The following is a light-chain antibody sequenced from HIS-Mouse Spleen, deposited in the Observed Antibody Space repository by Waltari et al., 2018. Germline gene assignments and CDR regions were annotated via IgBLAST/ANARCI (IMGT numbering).Light chain of an antibody. CDR2: EDS. V-gene: IGLV3-10*01. CDR3: YSTDSSGNHRV. Sequence: SYELTQPPSVSVSPGQTARIPCSGDALPKKYSYWYQQKSGQAPVLVIYEDSQRPPGIPERFSGSSSGTMATLTISGAQVEDEADYYCYSTDSSGNHRVFGGGTKLTVL. J-gene: IGLJ2*01. CDR1: ALPKKY.